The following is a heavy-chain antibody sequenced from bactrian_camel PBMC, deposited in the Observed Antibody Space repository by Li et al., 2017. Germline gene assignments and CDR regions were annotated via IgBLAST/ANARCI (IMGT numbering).Heavy chain of an antibody. V-gene: IGHV3S31*01. CDR1: GFAFSSYA. CDR2: INSGGAYA. CDR3: QARFLGL. D-gene: IGHD1*01. J-gene: IGHJ4*01. Sequence: VQLVESGGGLVQPGGSLRLSCVASGFAFSSYAMTWVRQAPGKGLEWVSSINSGGAYAYYPDSVKGRFTISRGNSKNRLFLQMDKLKTEDTAVYYCQARFLGLWGQGTQVTVS.